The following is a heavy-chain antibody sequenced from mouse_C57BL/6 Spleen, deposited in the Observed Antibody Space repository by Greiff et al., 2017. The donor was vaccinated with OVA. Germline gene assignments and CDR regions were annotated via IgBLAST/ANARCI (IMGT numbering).Heavy chain of an antibody. CDR3: AREGRGFAY. CDR1: GFTFSSYA. V-gene: IGHV5-4*01. CDR2: ISDGGSYT. J-gene: IGHJ3*01. Sequence: EVQGVESGGGLVKPGGSLKLSCAASGFTFSSYAMSWVRQTPEKRLEWVATISDGGSYTYYPDNVKGRFTISRDNAKNNLYLQMSHLKSEDTAMYYCAREGRGFAYWGQGTLVTVSA.